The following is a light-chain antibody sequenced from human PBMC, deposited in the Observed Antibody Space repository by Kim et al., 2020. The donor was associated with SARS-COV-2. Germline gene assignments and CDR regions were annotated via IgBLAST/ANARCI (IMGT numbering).Light chain of an antibody. CDR2: YVS. CDR1: RRSVGGYNY. CDR3: CSYAGSYTRV. J-gene: IGLJ1*01. Sequence: TTACTETRRSVGGYNYVSWYQRHPGKAPKLMIYYVSKRPSGVPDRFSGSKSGNTASLTISGLQAEDEADYYCCSYAGSYTRVFGTGTKVTVL. V-gene: IGLV2-11*01.